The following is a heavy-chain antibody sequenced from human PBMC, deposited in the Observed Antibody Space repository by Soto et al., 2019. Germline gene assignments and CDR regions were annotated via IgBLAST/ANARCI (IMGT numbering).Heavy chain of an antibody. D-gene: IGHD4-17*01. CDR1: GFTFSSYG. J-gene: IGHJ2*01. CDR3: AKDPGDYTDWYFDL. CDR2: ISYDGSNK. Sequence: QVQLVESGGGVVQPGRSLRLSCAASGFTFSSYGMHWVRQAPGKGLEWVAVISYDGSNKYYADSVKGRFTISRDNSKNTLYLQMNSLRAEDTAVYYCAKDPGDYTDWYFDLWGRGTLVTASA. V-gene: IGHV3-30*18.